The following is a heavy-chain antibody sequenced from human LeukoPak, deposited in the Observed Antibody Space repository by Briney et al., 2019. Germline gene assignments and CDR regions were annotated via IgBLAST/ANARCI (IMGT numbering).Heavy chain of an antibody. D-gene: IGHD6-19*01. CDR2: MKQDGSEE. V-gene: IGHV3-7*03. Sequence: HPGGSLRLSCAASGFTFSSYWMGWVRQAPGKGLEWVANMKQDGSEEYYVDSVKGRFTISRDNAKNSLFLQMNSLRAEDTAVYYCVRASTSGWDGFDHWGQGTLVTVSS. J-gene: IGHJ4*02. CDR3: VRASTSGWDGFDH. CDR1: GFTFSSYW.